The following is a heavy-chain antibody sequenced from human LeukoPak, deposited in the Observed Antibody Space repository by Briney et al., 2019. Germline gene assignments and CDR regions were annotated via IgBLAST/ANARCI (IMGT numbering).Heavy chain of an antibody. J-gene: IGHJ6*03. CDR3: ARGYSGSRYYYYYMDV. CDR2: ISVYNGNT. CDR1: GYTFTSYG. Sequence: ASVRVSCKPSGYTFTSYGISWVRQAPGQGLEWMGWISVYNGNTNYAQTLQGRVTMTTDTSTSTAYMDLRSLRSDDTAVYYCARGYSGSRYYYYYMDVWGKGTTVTVSS. V-gene: IGHV1-18*01. D-gene: IGHD1-26*01.